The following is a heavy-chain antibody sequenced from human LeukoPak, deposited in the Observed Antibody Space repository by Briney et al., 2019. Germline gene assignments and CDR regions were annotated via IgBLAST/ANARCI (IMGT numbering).Heavy chain of an antibody. CDR3: ARDALTCTTTACSDYLDF. D-gene: IGHD1-14*01. CDR2: IYHTGET. CDR1: GGPINNYY. Sequence: PSGTLSLTCTVSGGPINNYYWTWIRQSPGEGLEYIGYIYHTGETDYNPSLKSRVTISLDSSKKQFSLKMTSMTAADTAVYYCARDALTCTTTACSDYLDFWGQGTPVTVSS. J-gene: IGHJ4*02. V-gene: IGHV4-59*12.